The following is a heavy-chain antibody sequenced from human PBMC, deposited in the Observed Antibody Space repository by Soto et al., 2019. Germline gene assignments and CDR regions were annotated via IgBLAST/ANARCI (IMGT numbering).Heavy chain of an antibody. Sequence: QVPLVQSGPEVRKPGTSVKVSCKASGYIFINYGITWVRQAPGQGLEWMGWISGYNGNTNYAQKFQGRVTMTTDTSTSTAYMELRSLTSDDTAVYYCARDEVPAANWLDRWGQGTLVTVSS. CDR3: ARDEVPAANWLDR. J-gene: IGHJ5*02. V-gene: IGHV1-18*01. D-gene: IGHD2-2*01. CDR2: ISGYNGNT. CDR1: GYIFINYG.